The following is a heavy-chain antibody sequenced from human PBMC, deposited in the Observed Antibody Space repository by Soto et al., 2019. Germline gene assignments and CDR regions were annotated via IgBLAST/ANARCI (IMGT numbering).Heavy chain of an antibody. CDR1: GFTFSSYG. CDR2: ITTGSGTI. J-gene: IGHJ6*02. V-gene: IGHV3-48*01. Sequence: WGSLRLSCAASGFTFSSYGMNWVRQAPGKGIEWVSYITTGSGTIHYADSVKGRFTISRDNAKNSLYLQMISLRAEDTAVYYCARGYYYYTMDVWGQGTTVTVSS. CDR3: ARGYYYYTMDV.